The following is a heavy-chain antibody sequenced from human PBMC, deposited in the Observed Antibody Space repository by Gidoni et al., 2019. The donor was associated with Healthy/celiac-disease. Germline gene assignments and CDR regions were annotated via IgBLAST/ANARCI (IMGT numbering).Heavy chain of an antibody. D-gene: IGHD3-10*01. CDR2: ISYDGSNK. V-gene: IGHV3-30-3*01. Sequence: QVQLVESGGGVVQPGRSLRLSCAASGFTFSSYAMHWVRQAPGKGLEWVAVISYDGSNKYYADSVKGRCTISRDNSKNTLYLQMNSLRAEDTAVYYCARDPGYYGFYWGQGTLVTVSS. CDR1: GFTFSSYA. J-gene: IGHJ4*02. CDR3: ARDPGYYGFY.